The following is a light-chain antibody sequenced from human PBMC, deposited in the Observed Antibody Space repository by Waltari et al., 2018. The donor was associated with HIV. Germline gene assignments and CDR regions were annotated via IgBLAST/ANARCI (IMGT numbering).Light chain of an antibody. Sequence: AIQMTQSPSSLSASVGDRVTITCRASQVIGNDLGWYQQKPGQAPKALIYAASSLQTGIPSRFNGSRSGTDFTLTISSLQTEDSATYYCLQDGSFPLTFGPGTKVDV. CDR2: AAS. CDR3: LQDGSFPLT. V-gene: IGKV1-6*02. J-gene: IGKJ3*01. CDR1: QVIGND.